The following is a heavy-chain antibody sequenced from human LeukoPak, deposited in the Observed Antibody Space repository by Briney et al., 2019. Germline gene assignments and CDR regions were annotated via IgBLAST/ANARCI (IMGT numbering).Heavy chain of an antibody. CDR2: IYTSGST. CDR3: ARGTYYYDSYFDY. Sequence: SETLSLTCNDSGGSISGYYWTWIRQPPGKGLEWIGYIYTSGSTNYNPSLKSQVTMSIDTSKSQFSLKLSSVTAADTAVYYCARGTYYYDSYFDYWGQGALVTVSS. J-gene: IGHJ4*02. V-gene: IGHV4-4*09. D-gene: IGHD3-22*01. CDR1: GGSISGYY.